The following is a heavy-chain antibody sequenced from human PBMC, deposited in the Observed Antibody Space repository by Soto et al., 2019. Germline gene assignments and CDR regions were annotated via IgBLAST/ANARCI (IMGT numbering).Heavy chain of an antibody. Sequence: QVQLVESGGDVVQPGRSLRLSCAASGFNFSFYAVHWVRQAPVKGLEWVAVISYNGRNKHYVDSVKGRFTISRDNSQDTLYLQMDSLRLDDTAVYYCARQAKIGDRSQFYFDSWGQGTLVTVSS. CDR1: GFNFSFYA. CDR2: ISYNGRNK. D-gene: IGHD3-16*01. CDR3: ARQAKIGDRSQFYFDS. V-gene: IGHV3-30*04. J-gene: IGHJ4*02.